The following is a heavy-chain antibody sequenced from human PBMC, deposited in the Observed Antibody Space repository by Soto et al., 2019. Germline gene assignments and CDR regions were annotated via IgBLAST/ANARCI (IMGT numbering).Heavy chain of an antibody. D-gene: IGHD3-16*01. J-gene: IGHJ3*02. CDR3: AKDKNYDYAAGVFDI. V-gene: IGHV3-23*01. CDR2: ISGSGGST. CDR1: GFTFSTYA. Sequence: EVQLLESGGGLVQPGGSLRLSCAASGFTFSTYAMSWVRQAPGKGLEWVSGISGSGGSTYYADSVKGRFTISRDNSNNTLYLQMNSLRAEDTAVYYCAKDKNYDYAAGVFDIWGQGTMVTVSS.